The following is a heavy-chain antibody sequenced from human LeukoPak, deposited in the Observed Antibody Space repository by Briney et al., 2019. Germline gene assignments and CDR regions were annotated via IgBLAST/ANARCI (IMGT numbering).Heavy chain of an antibody. CDR2: INCNSGDT. V-gene: IGHV1-2*02. Sequence: EASMKVSCKTSGYTFTAYYIHWVRQAPGQGLEWMGWINCNSGDTNYAPKFQGRVTMTRDTSITTAYLELSRLRPDDTAVYCCARAETYWGQGTLITVSS. CDR1: GYTFTAYY. J-gene: IGHJ1*01. CDR3: ARAETY.